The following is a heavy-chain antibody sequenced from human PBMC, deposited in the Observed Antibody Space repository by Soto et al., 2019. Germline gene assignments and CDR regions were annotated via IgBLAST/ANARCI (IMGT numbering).Heavy chain of an antibody. Sequence: VGSLRLSCAASGFTFGDYWMTWVRQAPGKGLEWVANLKRDGRERYYVDSVKGRFSVSRDNAKNSLYLQVNNLRPEDTAVYYCARDVYEILGRVVRRLDSWGQGTLVTVSS. CDR2: LKRDGRER. D-gene: IGHD2-8*01. CDR1: GFTFGDYW. V-gene: IGHV3-7*03. J-gene: IGHJ4*02. CDR3: ARDVYEILGRVVRRLDS.